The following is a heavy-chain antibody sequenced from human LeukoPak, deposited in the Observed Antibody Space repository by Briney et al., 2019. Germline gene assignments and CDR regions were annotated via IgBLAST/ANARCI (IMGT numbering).Heavy chain of an antibody. V-gene: IGHV1-8*03. CDR3: ARVVPAAIGPNWFDP. CDR2: MNPNSGNT. J-gene: IGHJ5*02. Sequence: RASVKVSCKASGYTFTSYDINWVRQATGQGLEWMGWMNPNSGNTGYAQKFQGRVTITRNTSISTAYMELSSLRSEDTAVYYCARVVPAAIGPNWFDPWGQGTLVTVSS. CDR1: GYTFTSYD. D-gene: IGHD2-2*02.